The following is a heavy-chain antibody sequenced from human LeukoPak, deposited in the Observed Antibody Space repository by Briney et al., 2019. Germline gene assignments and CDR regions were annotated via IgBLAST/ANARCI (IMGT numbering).Heavy chain of an antibody. CDR3: ARDRDRAAADTWFDP. Sequence: GASVKVSCKASGYTFTGYYMHWVRQAPGQGLEWMGWINPNSGGTNYAQNFQGRVTMTRDTSISTAYMELSSLRSDDTAVYYCARDRDRAAADTWFDPWGQGTLVTVSS. D-gene: IGHD6-13*01. CDR1: GYTFTGYY. V-gene: IGHV1-2*02. CDR2: INPNSGGT. J-gene: IGHJ5*02.